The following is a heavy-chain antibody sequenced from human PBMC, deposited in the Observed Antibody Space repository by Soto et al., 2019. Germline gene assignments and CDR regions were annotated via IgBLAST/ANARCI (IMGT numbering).Heavy chain of an antibody. CDR2: MSYDGSDT. CDR1: GFIFSNNG. D-gene: IGHD3-10*02. V-gene: IGHV3-30*02. J-gene: IGHJ4*02. Sequence: GGSLRLSXVGSGFIFSNNGMHWVRQTPGKGLEWVAFMSYDGSDTFYADSVKGRFTISRDNSKNTLFLHMSNLRPEDTAMYYCTIVRVADSALDHWGQGTLVTVSS. CDR3: TIVRVADSALDH.